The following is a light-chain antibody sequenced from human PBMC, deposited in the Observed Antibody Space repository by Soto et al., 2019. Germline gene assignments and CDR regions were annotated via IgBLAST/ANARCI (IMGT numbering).Light chain of an antibody. Sequence: IVMAQSSVTLSVSPGARATLSCRASQSVSSNSACHQQNPGQAPSLLIYGAFTRATGIPARFSGTGSGTEFTLTISSLQSEDFALYYCQQYNDWPLTFGQGTKVDIK. CDR3: QQYNDWPLT. J-gene: IGKJ1*01. V-gene: IGKV3-15*01. CDR1: QSVSSN. CDR2: GAF.